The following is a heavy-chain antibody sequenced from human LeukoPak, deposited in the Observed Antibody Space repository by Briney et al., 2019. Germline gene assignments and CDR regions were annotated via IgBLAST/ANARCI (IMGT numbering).Heavy chain of an antibody. Sequence: GGSLRLSCAASGFAFSSYEMNWVRQAPGKGLEWVSYISSSGSTIYYADSVKGRFTISRDNAKNSLYLQMNSLRVEDTAIYYCVRDLRYWYFDLWGRGTLVSVSS. CDR3: VRDLRYWYFDL. CDR1: GFAFSSYE. CDR2: ISSSGSTI. V-gene: IGHV3-48*03. J-gene: IGHJ2*01.